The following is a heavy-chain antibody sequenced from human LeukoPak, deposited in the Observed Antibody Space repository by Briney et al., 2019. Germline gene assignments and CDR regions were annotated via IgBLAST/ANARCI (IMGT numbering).Heavy chain of an antibody. J-gene: IGHJ6*04. CDR3: VELGIAMIGGV. Sequence: AGSLRLSCAASGFTFSSYKMNWVRRAPREGLEWGSYISSIGSTIYYADSVKGRFTISRDNAKNSLYLQMNILRAEHTGVYYCVELGIAMIGGVWGKGTTVTISS. CDR2: ISSIGSTI. V-gene: IGHV3-48*03. CDR1: GFTFSSYK. D-gene: IGHD3-10*02.